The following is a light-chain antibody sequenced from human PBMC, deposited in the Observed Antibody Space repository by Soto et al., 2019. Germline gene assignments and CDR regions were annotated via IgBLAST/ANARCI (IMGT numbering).Light chain of an antibody. CDR3: QQLNSYLGA. J-gene: IGKJ3*01. CDR1: QGISSY. Sequence: DIQLTQSPSFLSASVGDSVTITCRASQGISSYLAWYQQKPGKAPKLLIYATSTLQSGVPSRFSGSGSGTEFTLTISSLQLEDFATYYCQQLNSYLGAFGPGTRVDIK. CDR2: ATS. V-gene: IGKV1-9*01.